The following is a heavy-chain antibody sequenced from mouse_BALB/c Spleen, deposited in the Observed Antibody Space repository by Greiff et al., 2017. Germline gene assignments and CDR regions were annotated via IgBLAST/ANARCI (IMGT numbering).Heavy chain of an antibody. CDR1: GFNIKDTY. J-gene: IGHJ3*01. CDR3: GRGLTTGGFAY. D-gene: IGHD2-12*01. V-gene: IGHV14-3*02. CDR2: IDPANGNT. Sequence: EVKLVESGAELVKPGASVKLSCTASGFNIKDTYMHWVKQRPEQGLEWIGRIDPANGNTKYDPKFQGKAPITADTSSNTAYLPLSSLTSEDTAVHYCGRGLTTGGFAYGGQGTLVTGSA.